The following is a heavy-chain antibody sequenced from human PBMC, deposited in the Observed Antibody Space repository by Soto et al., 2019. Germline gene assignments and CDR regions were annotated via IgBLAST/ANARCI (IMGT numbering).Heavy chain of an antibody. CDR2: ISPSSSFL. CDR1: GFSFRSFY. CDR3: ARVGTDYGSGSPYYSDY. Sequence: EVQLVESGGGLVKPGGSLRLSCAASGFSFRSFYMIWVRQAPGRGLEWVSSISPSSSFLSYADPVKGRFTISRDNAKSSVNLQVNSLRAEDTAVYFCARVGTDYGSGSPYYSDYWGQGTLVTVSS. V-gene: IGHV3-21*06. D-gene: IGHD3-10*01. J-gene: IGHJ4*02.